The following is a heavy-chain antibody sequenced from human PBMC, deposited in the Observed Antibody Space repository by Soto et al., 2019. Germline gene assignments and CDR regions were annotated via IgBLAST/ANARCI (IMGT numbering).Heavy chain of an antibody. CDR3: ARGGDNSPWYYNL. J-gene: IGHJ4*02. CDR2: VFSTGTT. V-gene: IGHV4-59*01. CDR1: GGSINKNY. Sequence: SETLSLTCTVSGGSINKNYWSWIRQSPGKGLEWIGYVFSTGTTNYNPSLESRVTISVDTSKNQLSLKLRSATAADTAVYYCARGGDNSPWYYNLWGQGTLVTVSS. D-gene: IGHD3-10*01.